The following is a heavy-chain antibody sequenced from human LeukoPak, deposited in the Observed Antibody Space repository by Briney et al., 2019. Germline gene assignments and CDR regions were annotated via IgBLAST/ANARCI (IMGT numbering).Heavy chain of an antibody. CDR2: IIPIFGTA. V-gene: IGHV1-69*05. CDR1: GGTFSSYA. J-gene: IGHJ4*02. Sequence: ASVKVSCKASGGTFSSYAISRVRQAPGQGLEWMGRIIPIFGTANYAQKFQGRVTITTDESTSTAYMELSSLRSEDTAVYYCARDGLSYPDYWGQGTLVTVSS. D-gene: IGHD1-26*01. CDR3: ARDGLSYPDY.